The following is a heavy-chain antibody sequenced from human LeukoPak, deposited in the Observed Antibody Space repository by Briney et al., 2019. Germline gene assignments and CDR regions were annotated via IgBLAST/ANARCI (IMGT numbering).Heavy chain of an antibody. CDR2: ISSNGGST. CDR1: GFTFSSYA. Sequence: AGGSLRLSCAASGFTFSSYAMHWVRQAPGKGLEYVSAISSNGGSTYYANSVKGRFTISRDNSKNTLYLQMGSLRAEDMAVYYCARDDSSGYYYVGIDYWGQGTLVTVSS. D-gene: IGHD3-22*01. V-gene: IGHV3-64*01. J-gene: IGHJ4*02. CDR3: ARDDSSGYYYVGIDY.